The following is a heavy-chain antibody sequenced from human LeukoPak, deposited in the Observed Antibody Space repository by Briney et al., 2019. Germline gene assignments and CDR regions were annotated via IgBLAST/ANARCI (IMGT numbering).Heavy chain of an antibody. CDR1: GYSFTSYW. Sequence: GGSLQISCKGSGYSFTSYWIGWVRQMPGKGLEGMGIIYPGDSDTRYSPSFQGQVTISADKSISTAYLQWSSLKASDTAMYYCASPPQYDAEYFQHWGQGTLVTVSS. J-gene: IGHJ1*01. CDR3: ASPPQYDAEYFQH. V-gene: IGHV5-51*01. CDR2: IYPGDSDT. D-gene: IGHD1-1*01.